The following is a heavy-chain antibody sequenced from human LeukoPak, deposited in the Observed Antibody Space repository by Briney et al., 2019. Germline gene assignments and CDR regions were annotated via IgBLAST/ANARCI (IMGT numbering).Heavy chain of an antibody. CDR1: GFTFSSYA. D-gene: IGHD1-1*01. V-gene: IGHV3-23*01. CDR3: ARGNGPFDY. J-gene: IGHJ4*02. Sequence: QTGGSLRLSCAASGFTFSSYAMSWVRQAPGKGLEWVSAISGSGGSTYYADSVKGRFTISRDNSKNTLYLQMGSLRAEDMAVYYCARGNGPFDYWGQGTLVTVSS. CDR2: ISGSGGST.